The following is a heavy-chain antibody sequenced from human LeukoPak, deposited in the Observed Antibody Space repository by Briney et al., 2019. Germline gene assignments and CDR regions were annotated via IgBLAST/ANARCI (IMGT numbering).Heavy chain of an antibody. J-gene: IGHJ4*02. CDR2: MSYDGSNK. CDR1: GVTFSSYD. V-gene: IGHV3-30*18. CDR3: AKSRDIDY. D-gene: IGHD2-21*02. Sequence: GGSLRLSCAASGVTFSSYDMHWVRQAPGKGLEWVAIMSYDGSNKYYADSVKGRFAISRDNSKNTLYLQMNSLRADDTAVYYCAKSRDIDYWGQGTLVTVSS.